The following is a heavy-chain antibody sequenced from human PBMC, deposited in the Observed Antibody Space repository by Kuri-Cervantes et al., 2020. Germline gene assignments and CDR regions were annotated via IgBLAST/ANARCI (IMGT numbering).Heavy chain of an antibody. CDR2: IYSGGST. D-gene: IGHD5-18*01. Sequence: GESLKISCAASGFTVSSNYMSWVRQAPGKGLEWVSVIYSGGSTYYADSVKGRFTISRDNSKNTLYLQMNSLRAEDTAVYYCARGSGYRFVDHWGQGTLVTVSS. J-gene: IGHJ4*02. CDR3: ARGSGYRFVDH. CDR1: GFTVSSNY. V-gene: IGHV3-53*01.